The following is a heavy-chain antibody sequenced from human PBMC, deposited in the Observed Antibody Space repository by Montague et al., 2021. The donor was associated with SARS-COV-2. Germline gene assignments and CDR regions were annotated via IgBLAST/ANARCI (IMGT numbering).Heavy chain of an antibody. CDR1: GDSVSSKSVA. CDR3: ASSGITLTGLDAFDI. CDR2: TYYRSKWDS. Sequence: CAISGDSVSSKSVAWNWIRQSPSRGLEWLGRTYYRSKWDSDYAESVKRXLVNTPDTSKNQVSLQLNSVIPEDTAVYFCASSGITLTGLDAFDIWGQGTMVTVSS. J-gene: IGHJ3*02. D-gene: IGHD3-9*01. V-gene: IGHV6-1*01.